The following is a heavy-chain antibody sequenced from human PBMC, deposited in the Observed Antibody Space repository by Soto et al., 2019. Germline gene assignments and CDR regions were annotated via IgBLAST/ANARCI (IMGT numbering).Heavy chain of an antibody. J-gene: IGHJ6*02. D-gene: IGHD6-19*01. CDR2: IYYSGST. CDR1: GGSISSYY. V-gene: IGHV4-59*01. Sequence: PSETLSLTCTVSGGSISSYYWSWIRQPPGKGLEWIGYIYYSGSTNYNPSLKSRVTISVDTSKNQFSLKLSSVTAADTAVYYCARAAESSGWWGRVRMDVWGQGTTVTVSS. CDR3: ARAAESSGWWGRVRMDV.